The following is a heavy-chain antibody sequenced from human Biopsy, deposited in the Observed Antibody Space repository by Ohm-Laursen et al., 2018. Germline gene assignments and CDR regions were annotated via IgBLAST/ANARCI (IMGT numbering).Heavy chain of an antibody. CDR1: GFTFSDYY. CDR3: ARDGAGSYHDY. Sequence: SFRLSCAASGFTFSDYYMSWIRQAPGKGLEWLSYISGSGTTIFYADSVKDRFTVSRDNAKNSLYLQMNSLTVEDTAVYYCARDGAGSYHDYWGQGTLVTVSS. J-gene: IGHJ4*02. CDR2: ISGSGTTI. D-gene: IGHD3-10*01. V-gene: IGHV3-11*01.